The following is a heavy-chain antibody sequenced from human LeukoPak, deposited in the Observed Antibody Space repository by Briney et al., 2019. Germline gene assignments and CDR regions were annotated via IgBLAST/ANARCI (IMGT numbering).Heavy chain of an antibody. CDR1: GFTFTNYA. D-gene: IGHD2-8*02. CDR3: ARRVYRWGAFDL. V-gene: IGHV3-23*01. CDR2: ISPSGSDT. Sequence: PGGSLRLSCAASGFTFTNYAMNWVRQAPGKGLEWVSTISPSGSDTYYAYSVRGRFTISKDISKNTLYLQMNRLRAEDTAVYCGARRVYRWGAFDLWGQGTLVTVSS. J-gene: IGHJ3*01.